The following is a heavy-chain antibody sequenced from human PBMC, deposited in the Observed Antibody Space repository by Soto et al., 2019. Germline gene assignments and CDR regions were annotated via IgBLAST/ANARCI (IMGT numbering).Heavy chain of an antibody. D-gene: IGHD5-12*01. CDR2: IYYSGST. CDR3: ARDIVATTGWFYP. CDR1: GGSISSFCYY. Sequence: SETLSLTRPISGGSISSFCYYWSWIRQHPGKGLEWIGYIYYSGSTYYNPSLKSRVTISVDTSKNQFSLKLSSVTAADTAVYYCARDIVATTGWFYPWGQGNLVTVSS. J-gene: IGHJ5*02. V-gene: IGHV4-31*03.